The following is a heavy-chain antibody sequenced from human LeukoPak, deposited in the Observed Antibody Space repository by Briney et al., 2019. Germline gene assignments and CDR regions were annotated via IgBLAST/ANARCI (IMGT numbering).Heavy chain of an antibody. CDR2: IWYDGSNK. CDR3: AKEYYYDSSGCFDY. J-gene: IGHJ4*02. CDR1: GFTFSSYG. D-gene: IGHD3-22*01. Sequence: GGSLRLSCAASGFTFSSYGMHWVRQAPGKGLEWVAVIWYDGSNKYYADSVKGRFTISRDNSKNTLYLQMNSLRAEDTAAYYCAKEYYYDSSGCFDYWGQGTLVTVSS. V-gene: IGHV3-33*06.